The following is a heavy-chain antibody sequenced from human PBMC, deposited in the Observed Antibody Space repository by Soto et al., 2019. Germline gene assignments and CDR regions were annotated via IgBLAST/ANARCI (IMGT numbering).Heavy chain of an antibody. CDR2: IIPIFGTA. CDR1: GGTFSSYA. CDR3: ARDLEQLAPNYYYYYGMDV. D-gene: IGHD6-13*01. V-gene: IGHV1-69*01. J-gene: IGHJ6*02. Sequence: QVQLVQSGAEVKKPGSSVKVSCKASGGTFSSYAISWVRQAPGQGLEWMGGIIPIFGTANYAQKFQGRVTITADESTSTAYMELSSLRSDDTAVYYCARDLEQLAPNYYYYYGMDVWGQGTTVTVSS.